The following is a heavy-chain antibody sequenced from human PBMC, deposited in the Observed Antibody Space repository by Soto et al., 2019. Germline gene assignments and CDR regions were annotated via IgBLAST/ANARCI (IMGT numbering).Heavy chain of an antibody. Sequence: QITLKESGPTLVKPTQTLTLTCTFSGFSLSTSGVGVGWIRQPPGKALEWLALIYWNDDKRYSPSLKSRLIIPQDDYKNQGVLRMGHMDPVDTVTYYCAHRPIAVSGTPFDYWGQGTLVPVSS. CDR1: GFSLSTSGVG. CDR3: AHRPIAVSGTPFDY. CDR2: IYWNDDK. V-gene: IGHV2-5*01. D-gene: IGHD6-19*01. J-gene: IGHJ4*02.